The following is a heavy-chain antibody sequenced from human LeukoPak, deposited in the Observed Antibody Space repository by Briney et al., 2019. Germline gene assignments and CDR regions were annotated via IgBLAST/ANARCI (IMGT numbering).Heavy chain of an antibody. CDR3: ARDSSKDFYDSSGYYSFDF. CDR2: ISAYNGNT. V-gene: IGHV1-18*01. CDR1: GYTFTSYG. Sequence: ASVKVSCKASGYTFTSYGISWVRQAPGQGLEWMGWISAYNGNTNYAQKVQGRVTMTTDTSTSTAYMELRSLRSDDTAVFYCARDSSKDFYDSSGYYSFDFWGQGTLVTVSS. D-gene: IGHD3-22*01. J-gene: IGHJ4*02.